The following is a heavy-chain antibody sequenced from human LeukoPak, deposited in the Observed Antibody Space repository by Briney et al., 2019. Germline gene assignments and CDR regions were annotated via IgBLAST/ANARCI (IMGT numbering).Heavy chain of an antibody. CDR2: ISSGGNHE. CDR3: AKDAFDY. Sequence: PGTSLRLSCAASGFTFGSYVMHWVRQAPGKGLEWVAVISSGGNHEYCADSVKGRFTISRDNSMNTLYLQMNSLRAEDTAVYYCAKDAFDYWGQGTLVTVSS. V-gene: IGHV3-30*04. J-gene: IGHJ4*02. CDR1: GFTFGSYV.